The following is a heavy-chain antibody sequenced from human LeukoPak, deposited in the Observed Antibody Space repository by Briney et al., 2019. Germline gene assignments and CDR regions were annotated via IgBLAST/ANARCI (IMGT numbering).Heavy chain of an antibody. CDR1: GFNFNTYG. Sequence: GGSLRLSCAASGFNFNTYGMHWVRRAPGKGLEWVAAISYDGRNQYCAESVQGRFTISRDNSKNTVHLQMNSQRPEDTAVYYCAKEYTVGATWPDGMDVWGQGTTVTVSS. J-gene: IGHJ6*02. D-gene: IGHD1-26*01. CDR3: AKEYTVGATWPDGMDV. V-gene: IGHV3-30*18. CDR2: ISYDGRNQ.